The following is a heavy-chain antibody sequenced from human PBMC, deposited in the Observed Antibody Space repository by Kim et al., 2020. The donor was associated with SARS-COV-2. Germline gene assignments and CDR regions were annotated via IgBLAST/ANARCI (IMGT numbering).Heavy chain of an antibody. Sequence: SETLSLTCTVSGGSISSYYWSWIRQPPGKGLEWIGYIYYSGSTNYNPSLKSRVTISVDTSKNQFSLKLSSVTAADTAVYYCARGGCSSTSCVPYWGQGTLVTVSS. CDR1: GGSISSYY. D-gene: IGHD2-2*01. CDR2: IYYSGST. CDR3: ARGGCSSTSCVPY. V-gene: IGHV4-59*01. J-gene: IGHJ4*02.